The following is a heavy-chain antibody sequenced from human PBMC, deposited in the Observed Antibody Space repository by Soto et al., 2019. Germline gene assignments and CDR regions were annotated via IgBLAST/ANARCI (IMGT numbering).Heavy chain of an antibody. D-gene: IGHD1-7*01. J-gene: IGHJ3*02. CDR2: ISSSSSYI. Sequence: PGGSLRLSCAASGFTFSSYNMNWVRQAPRKGLEWVSSISSSSSYIYYADSAEDRFTISRDNSKNTMYLQMNSLRAEDSSVYYCATELLRSGLDAFDIWGQGTMVTVSS. V-gene: IGHV3-21*01. CDR1: GFTFSSYN. CDR3: ATELLRSGLDAFDI.